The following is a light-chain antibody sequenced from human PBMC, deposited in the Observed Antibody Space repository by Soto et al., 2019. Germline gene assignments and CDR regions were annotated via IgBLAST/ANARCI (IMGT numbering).Light chain of an antibody. J-gene: IGLJ2*01. V-gene: IGLV2-14*01. CDR2: DVS. Sequence: QSALTQPASVSGSPGQSITISCTGTSSDVGGYNYVSWYQQHPGKAPKLMIYDVSTRPSGVSNRFSGSKSGNTASLTISGLQAEDEADYYCSSYTSAGFGGGTKVTVL. CDR3: SSYTSAG. CDR1: SSDVGGYNY.